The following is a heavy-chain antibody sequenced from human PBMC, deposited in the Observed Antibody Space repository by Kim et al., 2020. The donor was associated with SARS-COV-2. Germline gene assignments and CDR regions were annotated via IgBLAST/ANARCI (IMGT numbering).Heavy chain of an antibody. CDR3: ARGDGRRGGYKSLDY. V-gene: IGHV4-34*01. D-gene: IGHD5-12*01. J-gene: IGHJ4*02. Sequence: PSLKRRVTISVDRSKNQFSLKLSSVTAADTAVYYCARGDGRRGGYKSLDYWGQGALVTVSS.